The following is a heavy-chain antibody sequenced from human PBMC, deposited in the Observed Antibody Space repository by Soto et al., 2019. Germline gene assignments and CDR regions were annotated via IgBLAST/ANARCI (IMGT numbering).Heavy chain of an antibody. Sequence: LRLSCAASGFTFSGSAMHWVRQASGKGLEWVGRIRSKANSYATAYAASVKGRFTISRDNAKNSLYLEMNSLRAEDTAVYYCARESEDLTSNFDYWGQGTLVTVSS. CDR1: GFTFSGSA. V-gene: IGHV3-73*01. J-gene: IGHJ4*02. CDR2: IRSKANSYAT. CDR3: ARESEDLTSNFDY.